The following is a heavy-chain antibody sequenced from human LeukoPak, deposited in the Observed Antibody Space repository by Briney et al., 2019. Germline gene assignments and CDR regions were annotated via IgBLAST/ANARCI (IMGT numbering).Heavy chain of an antibody. Sequence: GGSLRLSCAASEFSVGSNYMTWVRQAPGKGLEWVSLIYSGGSTYYADSVKGRFTISRDNSKNTPYLQMNSLRAEDTAVYYCARDQWLVRDHYMDVWGKGTTVIVSS. J-gene: IGHJ6*03. D-gene: IGHD6-19*01. CDR1: EFSVGSNY. CDR3: ARDQWLVRDHYMDV. CDR2: IYSGGST. V-gene: IGHV3-66*01.